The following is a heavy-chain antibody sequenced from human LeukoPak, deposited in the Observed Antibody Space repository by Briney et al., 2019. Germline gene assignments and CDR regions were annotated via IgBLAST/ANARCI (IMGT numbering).Heavy chain of an antibody. Sequence: SETLSLTCTVSGGSISSNYWSWIRQPPGKGLEWIGYIYCSGSTNYNPSLKSRVTISVDTSKNQFSLKLSSVTAADTAVYYCARVVDDYVWGSSHYYYYYYMDVWGKGTTVTISS. CDR3: ARVVDDYVWGSSHYYYYYYMDV. J-gene: IGHJ6*03. V-gene: IGHV4-59*01. CDR2: IYCSGST. CDR1: GGSISSNY. D-gene: IGHD3-16*01.